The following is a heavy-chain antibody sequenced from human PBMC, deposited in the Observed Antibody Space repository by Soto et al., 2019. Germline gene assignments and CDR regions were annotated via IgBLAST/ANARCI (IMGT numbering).Heavy chain of an antibody. CDR3: ARDLDSSSYYPILGY. V-gene: IGHV3-33*01. D-gene: IGHD3-22*01. CDR2: IWYDANKN. J-gene: IGHJ4*02. Sequence: QVQLLESGGGVVQPGRSLRLSCAASGFTFSSYGMHWVRQAPGKGLEWVAVIWYDANKNYYADSVRGRFTISRDNSKNTLYLPMNSLRAEDTAFYYCARDLDSSSYYPILGYWGQGTLVTVSS. CDR1: GFTFSSYG.